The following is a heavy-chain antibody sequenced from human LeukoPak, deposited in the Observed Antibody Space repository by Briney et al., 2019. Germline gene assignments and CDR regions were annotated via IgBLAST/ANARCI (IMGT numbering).Heavy chain of an antibody. CDR2: IYPDDSDN. Sequence: PGESLKISCKGSGYSFASSWIGWVRQMPGKGLEWMGIIYPDDSDNRYSPSFERQITISVDKSISTAYLQWSSLKASDTAVYYCARHGHCTNGVCYSNYYYHMDVWGKGTTVTVSS. J-gene: IGHJ6*03. CDR1: GYSFASSW. D-gene: IGHD2-8*01. CDR3: ARHGHCTNGVCYSNYYYHMDV. V-gene: IGHV5-51*01.